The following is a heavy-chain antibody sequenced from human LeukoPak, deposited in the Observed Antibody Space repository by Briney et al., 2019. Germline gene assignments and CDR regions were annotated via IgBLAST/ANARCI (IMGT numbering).Heavy chain of an antibody. CDR2: IIPIFGTA. J-gene: IGHJ3*01. D-gene: IGHD3-10*01. Sequence: SVKVSCKASGGTFSSYAISWVRQAPGQGLEWMGGIIPIFGTANYAQKFQGRVTITADESTSAAYMELSSLRSEDTAVYYCATLDGSGSFFAFDLWRQGAMVTVSS. CDR1: GGTFSSYA. CDR3: ATLDGSGSFFAFDL. V-gene: IGHV1-69*13.